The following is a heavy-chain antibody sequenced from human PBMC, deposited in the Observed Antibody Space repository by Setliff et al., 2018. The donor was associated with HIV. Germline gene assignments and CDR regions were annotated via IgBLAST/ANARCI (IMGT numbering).Heavy chain of an antibody. Sequence: SETLSLTCTVSGGSISSSRYYWGWIRQPPGKGLEWIASIYFSGNTRYNPSLKSRVTISVDTSKNQFSLRLNSVTAADTAVYYCARQGNIVVVTSFDYWGQGTLVTVSS. CDR1: GGSISSSRYY. D-gene: IGHD2-21*02. J-gene: IGHJ4*02. CDR3: ARQGNIVVVTSFDY. V-gene: IGHV4-39*07. CDR2: IYFSGNT.